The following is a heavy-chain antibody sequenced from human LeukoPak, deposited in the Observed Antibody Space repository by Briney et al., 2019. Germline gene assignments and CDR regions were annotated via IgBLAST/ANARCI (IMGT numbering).Heavy chain of an antibody. CDR2: ISTYNGNT. Sequence: GASVKVSCKASGYTFTSYGISWVRQAPGQGREWMGWISTYNGNTNYAQKLQGRVTMTTDTSTSTAYMELRSLRSDDTAVYYCAREGYYVSGRTNGYWGQGTLVTVSS. CDR1: GYTFTSYG. J-gene: IGHJ4*02. V-gene: IGHV1-18*04. D-gene: IGHD3-10*01. CDR3: AREGYYVSGRTNGY.